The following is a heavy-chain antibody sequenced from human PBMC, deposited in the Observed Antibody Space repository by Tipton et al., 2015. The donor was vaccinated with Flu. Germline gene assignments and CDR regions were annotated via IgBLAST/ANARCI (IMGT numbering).Heavy chain of an antibody. CDR3: ARSPSYSGSGVYPYYFDD. CDR2: IYDSVNT. D-gene: IGHD3-10*01. V-gene: IGHV4-59*01. Sequence: TLSLTCTVSGGSISSFYWSWIRQPAGKGLEWIGYIYDSVNTNYNPSLKSRVTISVDTSKNQFSLKLSSVTPADTAVYYCARSPSYSGSGVYPYYFDDWGQGTLVTVSS. CDR1: GGSISSFY. J-gene: IGHJ4*02.